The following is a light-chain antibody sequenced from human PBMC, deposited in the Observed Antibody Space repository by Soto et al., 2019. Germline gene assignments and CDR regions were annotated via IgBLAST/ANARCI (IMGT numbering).Light chain of an antibody. V-gene: IGKV3-20*01. CDR3: QQYGSSPGT. CDR1: QSVSSY. J-gene: IGKJ1*01. CDR2: GAS. Sequence: IVMTQSPGTLSLSPGERATLSCRASQSVSSYLAWYQRKPGQAPRLLIYGASSRATGIPDRFSGSGSGTDFTLTISRLEPEDFAVYYCQQYGSSPGTFGQGTKVDIK.